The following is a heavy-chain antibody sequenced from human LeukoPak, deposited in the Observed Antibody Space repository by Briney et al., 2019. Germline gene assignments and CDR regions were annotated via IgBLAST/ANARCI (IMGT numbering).Heavy chain of an antibody. Sequence: SETLSLTCTVSGGSISSGGYYWSWIRQHPGKGLEWIGYIYYSGSTYYNPSLKSRVTISVDTSKNQFSLKLSSVTAADTAVYYCATLDPGPLNYWGQGTLVTVSS. CDR3: ATLDPGPLNY. D-gene: IGHD1-1*01. CDR1: GGSISSGGYY. V-gene: IGHV4-31*03. J-gene: IGHJ4*02. CDR2: IYYSGST.